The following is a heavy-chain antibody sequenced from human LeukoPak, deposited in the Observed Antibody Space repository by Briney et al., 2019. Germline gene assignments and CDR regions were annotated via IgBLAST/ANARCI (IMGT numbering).Heavy chain of an antibody. V-gene: IGHV3-21*01. CDR1: GFTFSSYA. D-gene: IGHD1-14*01. J-gene: IGHJ3*02. Sequence: PGGSLRLSCAASGFTFSSYAMSWVRQAPGKGLEWVSSISSSSSYIYYADSVKGRFTISRDNAKNSLYLQMNSLRAEDTAVYYCARDRWRDRGSVRAFDIWGQGTMVTVSS. CDR3: ARDRWRDRGSVRAFDI. CDR2: ISSSSSYI.